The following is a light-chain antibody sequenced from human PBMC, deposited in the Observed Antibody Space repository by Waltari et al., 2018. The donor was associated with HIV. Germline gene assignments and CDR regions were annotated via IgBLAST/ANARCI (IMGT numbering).Light chain of an antibody. Sequence: QTVVTQEPSLTVSPGGTVTLTCASSTGAVTSGYYQTWFQQKPGQAPRALIYSTSNKNSWTPARFSGSLLGGKAALTLSGVQPEDEAEYYCLLYYGGTQLVFGGGTKLTVL. CDR3: LLYYGGTQLV. V-gene: IGLV7-43*01. CDR2: STS. J-gene: IGLJ2*01. CDR1: TGAVTSGYY.